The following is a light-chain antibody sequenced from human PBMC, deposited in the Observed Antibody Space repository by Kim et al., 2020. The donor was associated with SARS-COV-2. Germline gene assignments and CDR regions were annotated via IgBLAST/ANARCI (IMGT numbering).Light chain of an antibody. CDR2: EAS. CDR3: MQGIQLPST. J-gene: IGKJ3*01. V-gene: IGKV2D-29*01. Sequence: DIVLTQSPLSLSVTPGQAASIFCKSSQSLLHRDGKTFLYWYLQKAGQPPQLRMYEASNRCSGVPDRFSGSGSGTDFTLKINRVEAQDVGVYDCMQGIQLPSTFGPETKVVI. CDR1: QSLLHRDGKTF.